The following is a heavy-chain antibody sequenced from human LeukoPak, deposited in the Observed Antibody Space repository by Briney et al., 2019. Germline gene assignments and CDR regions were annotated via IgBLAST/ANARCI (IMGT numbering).Heavy chain of an antibody. V-gene: IGHV3-30*18. CDR3: AKDGRTSGYDWNFDY. D-gene: IGHD5-12*01. Sequence: GGSLRLSCAASGFTFSSYGMHWVRQAPGKGLEWVAVISYDGSNKYYADSAKGRFTISRDNSKNTLYLQMNSLRAEDTAVYYCAKDGRTSGYDWNFDYWGQGTLVTVSS. J-gene: IGHJ4*02. CDR1: GFTFSSYG. CDR2: ISYDGSNK.